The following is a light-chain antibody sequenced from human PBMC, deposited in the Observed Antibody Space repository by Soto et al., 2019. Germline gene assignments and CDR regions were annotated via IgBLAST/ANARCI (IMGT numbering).Light chain of an antibody. J-gene: IGLJ1*01. V-gene: IGLV2-23*02. CDR1: SNDVGSFNL. CDR3: CSYAGSSTFV. CDR2: EVS. Sequence: QSALTQPASVSGSPGQSITISCTGTSNDVGSFNLVSWYQQHPGTAPKLMIYEVSERPSGVSNRFSGSKSVNTASLTISGLQAEDEADYYCCSYAGSSTFVFGTGTKVTVL.